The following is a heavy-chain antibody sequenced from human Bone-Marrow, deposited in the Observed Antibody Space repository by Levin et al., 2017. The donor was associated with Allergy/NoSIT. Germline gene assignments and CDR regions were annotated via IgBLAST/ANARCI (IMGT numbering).Heavy chain of an antibody. J-gene: IGHJ4*02. CDR2: ISSDGSNK. CDR3: ANAVGTTPEFDY. D-gene: IGHD1-26*01. CDR1: GFIFGYYG. V-gene: IGHV3-30*18. Sequence: SGGSLRLSCEGSGFIFGYYGMHWVRQAPGKGLEWVAVISSDGSNKYYADSVKGRFTVSRDNSKNTVFLQMNSLRSEDTAVYYCANAVGTTPEFDYWGQGTLVVVSS.